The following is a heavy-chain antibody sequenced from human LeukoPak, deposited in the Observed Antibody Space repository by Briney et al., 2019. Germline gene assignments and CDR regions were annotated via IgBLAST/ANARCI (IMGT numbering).Heavy chain of an antibody. V-gene: IGHV3-9*01. D-gene: IGHD3-22*01. Sequence: GGSLRLSCAASGFTFDDYAMHWVRQAPGKGLEWVSGITWNSDSIGYADSVKGRFTISRDNAKNSLYLQINSLRPEDTALYYCAKGDKYYYDNSGYQNLDSWGQGTLVTVSS. CDR2: ITWNSDSI. CDR1: GFTFDDYA. CDR3: AKGDKYYYDNSGYQNLDS. J-gene: IGHJ4*02.